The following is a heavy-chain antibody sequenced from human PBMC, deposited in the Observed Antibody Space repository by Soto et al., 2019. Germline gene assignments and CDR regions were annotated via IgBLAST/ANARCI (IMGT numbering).Heavy chain of an antibody. CDR3: ARPLWSDDYNRGYFDL. V-gene: IGHV3-30-3*01. D-gene: IGHD4-4*01. CDR1: GFTFSSYA. Sequence: QVQLVESGGGVVQPGRSLRLSCAASGFTFSSYAMHWVRQAPGKGLEWVAVISYDGSNKYYADSVKGRFTISRDNSKNTLYLQMNSLRTEDTAVYYCARPLWSDDYNRGYFDLWGRGTLVTVSS. J-gene: IGHJ2*01. CDR2: ISYDGSNK.